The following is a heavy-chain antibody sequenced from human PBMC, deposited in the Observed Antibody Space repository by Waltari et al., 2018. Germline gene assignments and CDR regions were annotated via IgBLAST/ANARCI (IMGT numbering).Heavy chain of an antibody. CDR3: ARDQQRYCSSTSCYLFDY. Sequence: EVQLVESGGGLVQPGGSLRLSCAASGFTFSSYSMNWVRQAPGKGLEWVSYISSSSSTIYYADSVKGRFTISRDNAKNSLYLQMNSLRAEDTAVYYCARDQQRYCSSTSCYLFDYWGQGTLVTVSS. D-gene: IGHD2-2*01. CDR1: GFTFSSYS. V-gene: IGHV3-48*04. J-gene: IGHJ4*02. CDR2: ISSSSSTI.